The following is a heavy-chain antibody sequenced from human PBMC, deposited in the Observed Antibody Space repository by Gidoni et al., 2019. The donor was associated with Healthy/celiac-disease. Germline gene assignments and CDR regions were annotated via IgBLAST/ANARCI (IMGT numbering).Heavy chain of an antibody. CDR3: AKDIEGGIAVAGDY. CDR2: ISWNSGSI. Sequence: EVQLVESGGGLVQPGRSLRLSCAASGFTFDDYAMHWVRQAPGKGLEWVSGISWNSGSIGYADSVKGRFTISRDNAKNSLYLQMNSLRAEDTALYYCAKDIEGGIAVAGDYWGQGTLVTVSS. V-gene: IGHV3-9*01. CDR1: GFTFDDYA. J-gene: IGHJ4*02. D-gene: IGHD6-19*01.